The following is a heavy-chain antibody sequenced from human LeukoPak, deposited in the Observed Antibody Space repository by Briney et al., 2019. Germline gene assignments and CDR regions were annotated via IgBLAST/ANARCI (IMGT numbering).Heavy chain of an antibody. D-gene: IGHD2-15*01. CDR3: SKFMVGGGATKGFDY. J-gene: IGHJ4*02. V-gene: IGHV3-23*01. CDR2: ISGSGGST. Sequence: QAGGSLRLSCAASGFTFSSYAMSWVRQAPGKGLEWVSAISGSGGSTYYADSVKGRFTISRDNSKNTLYLQMDSLRAEDTAVYYCSKFMVGGGATKGFDYWGQGTLVTVSS. CDR1: GFTFSSYA.